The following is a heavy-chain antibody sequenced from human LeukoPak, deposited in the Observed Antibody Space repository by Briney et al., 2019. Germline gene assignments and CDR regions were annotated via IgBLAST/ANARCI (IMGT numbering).Heavy chain of an antibody. CDR1: GGSIRSYY. J-gene: IGHJ4*02. CDR2: IYYSGST. D-gene: IGHD4-17*01. V-gene: IGHV4-59*01. CDR3: ARTGSTVTMLYPFDH. Sequence: TSETLSLTCTAFGGSIRSYYWSWIRQPPGKGLEWIGYIYYSGSTNYNPSLKSRVSISVDTSKNQFSLKLSSVTAADTAVYYCARTGSTVTMLYPFDHWGQGTLVTVSS.